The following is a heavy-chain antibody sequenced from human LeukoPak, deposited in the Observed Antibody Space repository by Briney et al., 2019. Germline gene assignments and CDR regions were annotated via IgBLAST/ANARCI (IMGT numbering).Heavy chain of an antibody. Sequence: GGSLRLSCAASGFTFSYYAMYWVRQAPGKGLEYVSAISSNGGSTHYANSVKGRFTTSRDNSNNTLYLQMGSLRGEDMAVYYCARDWRMDVWGQGTTVTVS. CDR3: ARDWRMDV. CDR1: GFTFSYYA. V-gene: IGHV3-64*01. CDR2: ISSNGGST. J-gene: IGHJ6*02.